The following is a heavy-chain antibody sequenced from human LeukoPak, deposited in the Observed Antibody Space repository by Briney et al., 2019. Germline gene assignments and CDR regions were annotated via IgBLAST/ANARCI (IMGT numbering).Heavy chain of an antibody. V-gene: IGHV3-21*01. CDR1: GFTFSSYS. CDR3: ARVGIAAAGYDAFDI. CDR2: ISSSSSNI. D-gene: IGHD6-13*01. Sequence: PGGSLRLSCAASGFTFSSYSMNWVRQAPGKGLEWVSSISSSSSNIYYADSVKGRFTISRDNAKNSLYLQMNSLRAEDTAVYYCARVGIAAAGYDAFDIWGEGTMVTVSS. J-gene: IGHJ3*02.